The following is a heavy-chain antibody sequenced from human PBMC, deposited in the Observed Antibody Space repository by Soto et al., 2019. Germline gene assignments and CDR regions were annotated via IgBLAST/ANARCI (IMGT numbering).Heavy chain of an antibody. D-gene: IGHD2-21*02. Sequence: SETLSLTCTVSGGSISSYYWSWIRQPPGKGLEWIGYIYYTGSTNYNPSLKSRVTISVDTSKNQFSLKLNSVTAADTAVYYCARDLWGYCGTDCYPLDVWGQGTTVTVSS. V-gene: IGHV4-59*01. J-gene: IGHJ6*02. CDR3: ARDLWGYCGTDCYPLDV. CDR1: GGSISSYY. CDR2: IYYTGST.